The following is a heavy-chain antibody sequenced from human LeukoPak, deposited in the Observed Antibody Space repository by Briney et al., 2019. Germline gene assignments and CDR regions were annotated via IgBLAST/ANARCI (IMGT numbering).Heavy chain of an antibody. CDR1: GGSISSYY. J-gene: IGHJ5*02. CDR2: IYYSGST. CDR3: AREGTAGTNLNWFDP. Sequence: SETLSLTCTVSGGSISSYYWSWIRQPPGMGLEWIGYIYYSGSTNFNPSLKSRVTISVDTSKNQFSLKLSSVTAADTAVYYCAREGTAGTNLNWFDPWGQGTLVTVSS. D-gene: IGHD1-1*01. V-gene: IGHV4-59*01.